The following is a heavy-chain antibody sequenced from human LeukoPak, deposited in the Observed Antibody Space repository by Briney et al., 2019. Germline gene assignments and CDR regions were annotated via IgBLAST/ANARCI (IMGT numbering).Heavy chain of an antibody. V-gene: IGHV3-7*03. CDR1: GFTLSSYS. Sequence: PGGSLRLSCAASGFTLSSYSMNWVRQAPGKGLEWVANIKQDGSEKYYVDSVKGRFTISRDNAKNSLYLQMNSLRAEDTAVYYCARVWQWLVGGLGWYYFDYWGQGTLVTVSS. D-gene: IGHD6-19*01. J-gene: IGHJ4*02. CDR3: ARVWQWLVGGLGWYYFDY. CDR2: IKQDGSEK.